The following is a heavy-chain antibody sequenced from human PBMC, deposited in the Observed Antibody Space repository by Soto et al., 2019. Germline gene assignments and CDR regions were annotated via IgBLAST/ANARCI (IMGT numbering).Heavy chain of an antibody. CDR3: AKGRQFWTGHFDY. D-gene: IGHD1-1*01. J-gene: IGHJ4*02. V-gene: IGHV3-23*01. CDR1: GFTFSSYA. CDR2: ISGGGGTT. Sequence: VQLLESGGDLVQPGGSLRLSCAASGFTFSSYAMSWVRQAPGKGLECVSSISGGGGTTYYAASVKGRFTMSRDNSKNTLFLQMSSLRGEDTAKYYCAKGRQFWTGHFDYWGQGTLVTVSS.